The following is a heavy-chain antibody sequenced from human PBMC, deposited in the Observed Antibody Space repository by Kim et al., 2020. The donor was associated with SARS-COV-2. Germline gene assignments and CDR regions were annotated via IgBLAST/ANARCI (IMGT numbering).Heavy chain of an antibody. V-gene: IGHV4-31*03. J-gene: IGHJ4*02. D-gene: IGHD6-13*01. CDR2: IYYSGST. Sequence: SETLSLTCTVSGGSISSGGYYWSWIRQHPGKGLEWIGYIYYSGSTYYNPSLKSRVTISVDTSKNQFSLKLSSVTAADTAVYYCARMGIAAAGNYFDYWGQGTLVTVSS. CDR1: GGSISSGGYY. CDR3: ARMGIAAAGNYFDY.